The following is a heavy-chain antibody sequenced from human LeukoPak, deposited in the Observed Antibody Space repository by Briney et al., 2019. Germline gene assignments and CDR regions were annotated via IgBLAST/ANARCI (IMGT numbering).Heavy chain of an antibody. J-gene: IGHJ4*02. CDR3: VKDRSFGVTTLLFDY. D-gene: IGHD4-11*01. V-gene: IGHV3-64D*06. CDR1: GFTFSSYA. CDR2: ISSNGGST. Sequence: PGGSLRLSCSASGFTFSSYAMHWVRQAPGEGLEYVSAISSNGGSTYYADSVKGRFTISRDNSKNTLYLQMSSLRAEDTAVYYCVKDRSFGVTTLLFDYWGQGTLVTVSS.